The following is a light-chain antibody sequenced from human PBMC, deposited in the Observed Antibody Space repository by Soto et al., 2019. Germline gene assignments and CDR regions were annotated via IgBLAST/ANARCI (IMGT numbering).Light chain of an antibody. CDR3: CSYSGSNNLI. CDR2: EVS. CDR1: SSDVGGYNY. V-gene: IGLV2-8*01. Sequence: QPVLTQPPSASGSPGQSVTISCTGTSSDVGGYNYVSWYQQHPGKAPKLMIYEVSKRPSGVPDRFSGSKSGNTASLTVSGLQAEDEADYYCCSYSGSNNLIFGGGTKGTVL. J-gene: IGLJ2*01.